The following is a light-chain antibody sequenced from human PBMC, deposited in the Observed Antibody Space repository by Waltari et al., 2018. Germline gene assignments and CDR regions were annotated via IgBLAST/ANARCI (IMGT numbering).Light chain of an antibody. J-gene: IGKJ4*01. CDR2: RTS. V-gene: IGKV1-39*01. CDR1: ENVNNY. CDR3: QHNYGAPLT. Sequence: DIQMTQSPSSLSASVGDRVTITCRASENVNNYLNWYQQKPGKAPKLLIYRTSTLQSGVPSRFSGSGSGTDYTFTITSLQSEDVATYYCQHNYGAPLTFGGGTKMEIK.